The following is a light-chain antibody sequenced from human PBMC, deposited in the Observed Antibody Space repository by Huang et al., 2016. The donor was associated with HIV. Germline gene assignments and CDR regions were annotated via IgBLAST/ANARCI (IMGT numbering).Light chain of an antibody. J-gene: IGKJ4*01. CDR1: QSISSY. CDR3: QQSYSTPLT. V-gene: IGKV1-39*01. Sequence: DIQMTQSPSSLSEAVGDRVIITCRASQSISSYLNWYQQKPGKAPKRLIYAASTLQSGVPSRFSVSTSGTDFTLTISSLQPEDFATYYCQQSYSTPLTFGGGTRVEI. CDR2: AAS.